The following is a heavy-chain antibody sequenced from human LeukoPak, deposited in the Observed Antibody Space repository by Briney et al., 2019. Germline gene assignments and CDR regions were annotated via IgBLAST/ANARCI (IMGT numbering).Heavy chain of an antibody. CDR2: IYTSGST. V-gene: IGHV4-61*02. CDR1: GGSISSGSYY. J-gene: IGHJ4*02. Sequence: SETLSLTCTVSGGSISSGSYYWSWIRQPAGKGLEWIGRIYTSGSTNYNPSLKSRVTISVDTSKNQFSLKLSTVTAADTAVYYCARVMGGAPEYYFDYWGQGTLVTVSS. CDR3: ARVMGGAPEYYFDY. D-gene: IGHD1-26*01.